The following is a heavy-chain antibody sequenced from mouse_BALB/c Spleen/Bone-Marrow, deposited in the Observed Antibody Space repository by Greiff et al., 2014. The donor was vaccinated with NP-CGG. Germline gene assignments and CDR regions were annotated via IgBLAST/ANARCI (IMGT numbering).Heavy chain of an antibody. CDR2: IYPGDGDT. Sequence: QVQLQQSGAELARPGASVKLSCKASGYTFASYWMQWVKQRPGQGLEWIGAIYPGDGDTRYTQKFKGKATLTADKSSSTAYMQLSSLASEDPAVYYCARYYYAMDYWGQGTSVTVSS. V-gene: IGHV1-87*01. J-gene: IGHJ4*01. CDR1: GYTFASYW. CDR3: ARYYYAMDY.